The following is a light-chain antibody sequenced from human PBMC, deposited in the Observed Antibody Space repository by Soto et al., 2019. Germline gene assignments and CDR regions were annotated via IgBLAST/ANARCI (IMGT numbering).Light chain of an antibody. CDR2: AAS. CDR3: LQSYSSPWT. CDR1: QSITSY. Sequence: DIQMTQSPSSLSASVGDRVTITCRASQSITSYLNWYQQKPGKAPKLLIYAASSLQSGVPSRFSASESGTDFTLTMSSLPTEDLAAYYYLQSYSSPWTFDQGTKVEIK. V-gene: IGKV1-39*01. J-gene: IGKJ1*01.